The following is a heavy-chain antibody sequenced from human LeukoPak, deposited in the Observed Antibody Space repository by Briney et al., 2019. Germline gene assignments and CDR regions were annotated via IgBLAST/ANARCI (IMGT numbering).Heavy chain of an antibody. CDR1: GYTXTGYY. CDR3: ARDHYDSSGWCDY. CDR2: INPNSGGT. V-gene: IGHV1-2*02. J-gene: IGHJ4*02. D-gene: IGHD3-22*01. Sequence: ASVKVSCKASGYTXTGYYMHWVRQAPGQGLEWMGWINPNSGGTNYAQKFQGRVTMTRDTSISTAYMELSRLRSDDTAVYYCARDHYDSSGWCDYWGQGTLVTVSS.